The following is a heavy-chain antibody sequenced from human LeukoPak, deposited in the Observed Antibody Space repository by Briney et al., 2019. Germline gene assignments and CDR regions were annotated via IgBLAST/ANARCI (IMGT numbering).Heavy chain of an antibody. CDR2: IYYSGST. Sequence: SETLSLTCTVSGGSISSSSYYWGWIRQPPGKGLEWIGYIYYSGSTNYNPSLKSRVTISVDTSKNQFSLKLSSVTAADTAVYYCAREGSGSYYNGVFDYWGQGTLVTVSS. V-gene: IGHV4-61*01. D-gene: IGHD3-10*01. J-gene: IGHJ4*02. CDR3: AREGSGSYYNGVFDY. CDR1: GGSISSSSYY.